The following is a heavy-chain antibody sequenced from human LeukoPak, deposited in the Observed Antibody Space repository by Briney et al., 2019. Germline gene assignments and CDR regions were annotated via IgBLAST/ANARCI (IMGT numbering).Heavy chain of an antibody. V-gene: IGHV3-66*01. CDR1: EFSVGSNY. CDR2: IYSGGST. D-gene: IGHD6-19*01. CDR3: ARVRSQAVADTYYYYMDV. Sequence: GRSLRLSCAASEFSVGSNYMTWVRQAPGKGLEWVSLIYSGGSTYYADSVKGRFTISRDNSKNTLYLQMNSLRAEDTAVYYCARVRSQAVADTYYYYMDVWGKGTTVTVSS. J-gene: IGHJ6*03.